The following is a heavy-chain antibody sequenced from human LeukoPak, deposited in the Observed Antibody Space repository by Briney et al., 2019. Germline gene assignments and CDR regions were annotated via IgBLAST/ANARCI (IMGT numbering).Heavy chain of an antibody. V-gene: IGHV1-2*02. CDR1: GYIFTDYY. CDR2: INPNSGDT. Sequence: ASVKVSCKASGYIFTDYYINWVRQAPGQGLEWIGWINPNSGDTNYAQKFQDRVTMTRDTSISTAYIELNFLRSDDTAVFYCARGDYYGSPKVVAAWGQGTLVTASS. J-gene: IGHJ5*02. D-gene: IGHD3-10*01. CDR3: ARGDYYGSPKVVAA.